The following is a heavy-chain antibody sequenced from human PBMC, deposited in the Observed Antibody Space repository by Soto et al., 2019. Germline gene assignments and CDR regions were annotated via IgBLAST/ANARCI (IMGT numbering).Heavy chain of an antibody. J-gene: IGHJ6*02. D-gene: IGHD6-19*01. V-gene: IGHV1-69*13. CDR1: GGTFSSYA. Sequence: GASVKVSCKASGGTFSSYAISWVRQAPGQGLEWMGGIIPIFGTANYAQKFQGRVTITADESTSTAYMGLSSPRSEDTAVYYCARGDSSGLYYYYGMDVWGQGTTVTVSS. CDR2: IIPIFGTA. CDR3: ARGDSSGLYYYYGMDV.